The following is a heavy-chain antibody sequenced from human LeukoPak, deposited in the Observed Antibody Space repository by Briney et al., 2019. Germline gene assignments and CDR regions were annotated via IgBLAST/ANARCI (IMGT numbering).Heavy chain of an antibody. D-gene: IGHD6-13*01. CDR2: IYHSGST. V-gene: IGHV4-39*07. CDR1: GGSISSSSYY. Sequence: SETLSLTCTVSGGSISSSSYYWGWIRQPPGKGLEWIGSIYHSGSTYYNPSLKSRVTISVDRSKNQFSLKLSSVTAADTAVYYCARAQFIAAEDWFDPWGQGTLVTVSS. J-gene: IGHJ5*02. CDR3: ARAQFIAAEDWFDP.